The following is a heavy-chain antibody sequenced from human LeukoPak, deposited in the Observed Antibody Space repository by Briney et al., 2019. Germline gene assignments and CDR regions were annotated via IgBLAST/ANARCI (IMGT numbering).Heavy chain of an antibody. D-gene: IGHD3-22*01. V-gene: IGHV5-51*01. CDR1: GYIFSNYW. J-gene: IGHJ4*02. Sequence: GESLKISCKGSGYIFSNYWIAWVRQMPGKGLEWMGIIFPGDSDTRYSPSFQGQVTISADKSISTAYLQWSSLKASDTAMYYCARPPYDSSGYFFDYWGQGTLVTVSS. CDR2: IFPGDSDT. CDR3: ARPPYDSSGYFFDY.